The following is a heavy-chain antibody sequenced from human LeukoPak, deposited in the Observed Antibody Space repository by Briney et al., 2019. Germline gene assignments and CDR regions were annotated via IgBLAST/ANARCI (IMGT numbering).Heavy chain of an antibody. D-gene: IGHD3-3*01. CDR3: ARGGSITIFGVAHSDFDY. Sequence: SETLSLTCTVSGGSISSSSYYWGWIRQPPGKGLEWIGSIYYSGSTYYNPSLKSRVTISVDTSKNQFSLKLSSVTAADTAVYYCARGGSITIFGVAHSDFDYWGQGTLVTVSS. CDR2: IYYSGST. J-gene: IGHJ4*02. V-gene: IGHV4-39*07. CDR1: GGSISSSSYY.